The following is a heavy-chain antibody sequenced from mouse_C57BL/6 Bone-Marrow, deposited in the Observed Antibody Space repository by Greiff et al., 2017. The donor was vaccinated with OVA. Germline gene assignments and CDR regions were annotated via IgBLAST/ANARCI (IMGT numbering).Heavy chain of an antibody. CDR3: TTFYGSSYWDFDV. CDR1: GFTIKDDY. Sequence: EVQLVESGAELVRPGASVKLSCTASGFTIKDDYMHWVKQRPEQGLEWIGWIDPENGDTEYASTFQGKATITADTSSNTAYLQLSSLTSEDTAVYYCTTFYGSSYWDFDVWGTGTTVTVSS. D-gene: IGHD1-1*01. V-gene: IGHV14-4*01. J-gene: IGHJ1*03. CDR2: IDPENGDT.